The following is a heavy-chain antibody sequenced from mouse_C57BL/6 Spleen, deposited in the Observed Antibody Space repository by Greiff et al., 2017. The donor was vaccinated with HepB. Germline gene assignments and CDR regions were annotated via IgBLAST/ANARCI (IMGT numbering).Heavy chain of an antibody. CDR2: IHPNIGST. CDR1: GYTFTSYW. Sequence: QVQLKQPGAELVKPGASVKLSCKASGYTFTSYWMHWVKQRPGQGLEWIGMIHPNIGSTNYNEKFKSKATLTVDKSSSTAYMQLSSLTSEDSAVYYCARWLYGDAMDYWGQGTSVTVSS. D-gene: IGHD1-2*01. V-gene: IGHV1-64*01. CDR3: ARWLYGDAMDY. J-gene: IGHJ4*01.